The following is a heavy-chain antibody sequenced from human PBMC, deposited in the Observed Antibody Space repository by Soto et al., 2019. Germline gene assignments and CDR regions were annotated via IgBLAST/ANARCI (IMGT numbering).Heavy chain of an antibody. CDR3: ANLPLYGSGFDC. D-gene: IGHD3-10*01. Sequence: DAHLVESGGGLMQPGRSLRLSCVASGFTFDDYAIHWVRQAPGKGLEWVSGISWNGAATGYADSVKGRFTISRDNAKTSLYLQMSSLRTEDTAIYYCANLPLYGSGFDCWGQGTLVTVSS. J-gene: IGHJ4*02. CDR2: ISWNGAAT. CDR1: GFTFDDYA. V-gene: IGHV3-9*01.